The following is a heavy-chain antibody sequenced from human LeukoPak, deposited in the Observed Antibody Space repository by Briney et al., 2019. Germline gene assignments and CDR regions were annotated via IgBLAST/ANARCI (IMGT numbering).Heavy chain of an antibody. J-gene: IGHJ3*02. CDR1: DYAISTGYY. CDR2: IYHSGST. V-gene: IGHV4-38-2*01. D-gene: IGHD3-22*01. Sequence: SETLSLTXAVSDYAISTGYYWGWIRPPPGKGREWIGSIYHSGSTYYNPSLKSRVTISVDTSKKQFSLKLTSVTAADTVVYFCARLSGYSPRGAFDIWGQGTMVTVSS. CDR3: ARLSGYSPRGAFDI.